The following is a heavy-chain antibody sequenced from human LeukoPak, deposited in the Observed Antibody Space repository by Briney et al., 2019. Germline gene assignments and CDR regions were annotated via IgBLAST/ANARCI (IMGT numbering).Heavy chain of an antibody. J-gene: IGHJ3*02. CDR3: ARCPYSGRSFDI. Sequence: GGSLRLSCAASRFSFSTYEMNWVRQAPGKGLEWISFITSSGSPIYYADSVKGRFTISRDNARNSLHLQMNSLTPEDTAIYYCARCPYSGRSFDIWGQGTMVTVSS. V-gene: IGHV3-48*03. D-gene: IGHD1-26*01. CDR1: RFSFSTYE. CDR2: ITSSGSPI.